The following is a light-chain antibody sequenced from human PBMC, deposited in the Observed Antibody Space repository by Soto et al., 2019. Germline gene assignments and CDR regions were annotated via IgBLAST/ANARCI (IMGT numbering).Light chain of an antibody. V-gene: IGKV3D-15*01. CDR2: TAS. Sequence: ETVMTQSPASLSASPGDEATLSCRASQSVGRNVAWYRQKVGQAPRLLIYTASTRATGIPVRFSGSGSGTAITLTISGLQSADFATYYCLQNNEWPLTCGGGTKVEIK. CDR3: LQNNEWPLT. CDR1: QSVGRN. J-gene: IGKJ4*01.